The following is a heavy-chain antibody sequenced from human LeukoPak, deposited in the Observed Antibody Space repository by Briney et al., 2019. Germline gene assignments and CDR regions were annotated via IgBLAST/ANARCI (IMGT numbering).Heavy chain of an antibody. CDR1: GFTFSSYA. CDR3: ASPYSSSWYLPDAFDI. CDR2: ISSSGSTI. V-gene: IGHV3-48*03. Sequence: PGGSLRLSCAASGFTFSSYAMILVRQAPGKGLEWVSYISSSGSTIYYADSVKGRFTISRDNAKNSLYLQMNSLRAEDTAVYYCASPYSSSWYLPDAFDIWGQGTMVTVSS. D-gene: IGHD6-13*01. J-gene: IGHJ3*02.